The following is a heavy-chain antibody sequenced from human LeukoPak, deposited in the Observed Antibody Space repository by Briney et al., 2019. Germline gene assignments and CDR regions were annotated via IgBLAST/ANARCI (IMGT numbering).Heavy chain of an antibody. Sequence: GGSLRLSCAASGFTFSSYGMHWVRQAPGKGLEWVAVIWYDGSNKYYADSVKGRLTISRDNSKNTLYLQMNSLRAEDTAVYYCARDTGKYGMDVWGQGTTVTVSS. CDR1: GFTFSSYG. D-gene: IGHD1-14*01. CDR2: IWYDGSNK. J-gene: IGHJ6*02. CDR3: ARDTGKYGMDV. V-gene: IGHV3-33*01.